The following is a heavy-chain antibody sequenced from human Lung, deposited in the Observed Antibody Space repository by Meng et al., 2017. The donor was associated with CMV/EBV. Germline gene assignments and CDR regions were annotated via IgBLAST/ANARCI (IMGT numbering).Heavy chain of an antibody. CDR3: ARSAQLWLDHFDY. Sequence: ASXXVSXKASGYTFIGYYIHWVRQAPGQGLEWMGCINPNSDGTNYAQKFQGRVTMTRDTSISTAYMELNRLRFDDTAVYYCARSAQLWLDHFDYWGQGKXVTVSS. CDR1: GYTFIGYY. J-gene: IGHJ4*02. V-gene: IGHV1-2*02. D-gene: IGHD5-18*01. CDR2: INPNSDGT.